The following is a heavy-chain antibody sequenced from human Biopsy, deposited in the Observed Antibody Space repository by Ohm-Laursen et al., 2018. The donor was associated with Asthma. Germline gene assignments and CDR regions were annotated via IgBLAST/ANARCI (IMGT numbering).Heavy chain of an antibody. CDR1: GYTFNSAG. CDR3: ARAVDYSHYYGIDV. CDR2: ISVYNGNT. V-gene: IGHV1-18*01. J-gene: IGHJ6*02. Sequence: ASLKVSCNTSGYTFNSAGITWVRQAPGQGLEWMGWISVYNGNTKVAQKLQDRVTMITDTSTSTAYMELRSLRSDDTAVYFCARAVDYSHYYGIDVWGQGTTVTVS. D-gene: IGHD3-10*01.